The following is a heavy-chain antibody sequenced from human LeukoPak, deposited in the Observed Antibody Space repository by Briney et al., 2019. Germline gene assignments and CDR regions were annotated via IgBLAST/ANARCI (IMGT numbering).Heavy chain of an antibody. CDR1: GSTFSGFE. J-gene: IGHJ4*02. D-gene: IGHD7-27*01. CDR3: ARVLGFFDY. CDR2: ISSSGSGSTI. Sequence: GGSLRLSCVVSGSTFSGFEMNWVRQAPGKGLEWVSYISSSGSGSTIFYSESVKGRFSISRDNAKNSLYLQMNSLRAEDTAVYYCARVLGFFDYRGQGTLVTVSS. V-gene: IGHV3-48*03.